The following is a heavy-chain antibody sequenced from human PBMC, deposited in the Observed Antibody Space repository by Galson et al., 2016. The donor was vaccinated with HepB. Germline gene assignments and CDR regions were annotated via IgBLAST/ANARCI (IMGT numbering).Heavy chain of an antibody. CDR2: INPNSGGA. V-gene: IGHV1-2*02. Sequence: SVKVSCKASGYIFSGYYIYWVRQAPGEGLQWMGWINPNSGGARYAQMFQGRVTMTRDTSISTASMELTGLTSDDTAVYYWARGHVYGSGSYYPDYWGQGTLVTVSS. CDR1: GYIFSGYY. D-gene: IGHD3-10*01. J-gene: IGHJ4*02. CDR3: ARGHVYGSGSYYPDY.